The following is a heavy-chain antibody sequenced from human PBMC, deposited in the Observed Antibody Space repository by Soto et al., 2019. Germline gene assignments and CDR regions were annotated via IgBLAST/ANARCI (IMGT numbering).Heavy chain of an antibody. D-gene: IGHD3-10*01. CDR3: AREGGRSGSYYNTYYYGMDV. V-gene: IGHV3-48*02. J-gene: IGHJ6*02. Sequence: PGGSLRLSCAASGFTVSSNYMNWVRQAPGKGLEWVSYISSSSTIYYADSVKGRFTISRDNAKNSLYLQMNSLRDEDTAVYYCAREGGRSGSYYNTYYYGMDVWGQGTTVTVSS. CDR1: GFTVSSNY. CDR2: ISSSSTI.